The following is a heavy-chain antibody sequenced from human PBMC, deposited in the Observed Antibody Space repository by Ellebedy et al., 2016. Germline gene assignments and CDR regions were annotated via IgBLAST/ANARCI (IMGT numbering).Heavy chain of an antibody. Sequence: GESLKISXTASGFNSGDYAMSWFRQAPGKGLEWVGFIRSKAYGGTTEYAASVKGRFTISGDDSKSIAYLQMNSLKTEDTAVYYCARAYYYDSSGYYSYWGQGTLVTVSS. D-gene: IGHD3-22*01. CDR2: IRSKAYGGTT. CDR3: ARAYYYDSSGYYSY. V-gene: IGHV3-49*03. CDR1: GFNSGDYA. J-gene: IGHJ4*02.